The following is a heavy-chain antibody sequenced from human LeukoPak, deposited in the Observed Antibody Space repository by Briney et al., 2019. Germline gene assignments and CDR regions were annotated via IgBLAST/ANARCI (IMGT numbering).Heavy chain of an antibody. Sequence: GGSLKLSCAASGFTFSSSWMHWVRQAPGKGLVWVSRITRDGSSTTYADSVKGRFTTSRDNAKNTLYLQMDSLRDDDTAVYYCARDPGYESWSPFWGGMDVWGNGTTVIVSS. V-gene: IGHV3-74*01. J-gene: IGHJ6*04. CDR2: ITRDGSST. D-gene: IGHD3-16*01. CDR3: ARDPGYESWSPFWGGMDV. CDR1: GFTFSSSW.